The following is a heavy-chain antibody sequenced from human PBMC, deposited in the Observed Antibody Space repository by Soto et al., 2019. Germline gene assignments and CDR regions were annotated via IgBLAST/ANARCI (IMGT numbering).Heavy chain of an antibody. CDR2: VSIGGST. J-gene: IGHJ4*02. Sequence: SLRLSCAASGCTFSSYARGWVRQGPGKGLEWVAVVSIGGSTHYADSVRGRFTISRDNSKNTLSLQMNSLTAEDTAVYFCAKRRGAGGHFDYWGQGALVTVSS. V-gene: IGHV3-23*01. CDR1: GCTFSSYA. CDR3: AKRRGAGGHFDY. D-gene: IGHD2-15*01.